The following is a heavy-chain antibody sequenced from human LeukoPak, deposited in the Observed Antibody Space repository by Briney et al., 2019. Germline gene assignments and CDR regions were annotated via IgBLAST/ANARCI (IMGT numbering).Heavy chain of an antibody. J-gene: IGHJ6*02. Sequence: PSETLSLTCAVYGGPFSGYYWSWIRQPPGKGLEWIGVINHSGSTNYNPSLKSRVTISVDTSKDQFSLRLSSVTAADTAVYYCASRGGPSIVGSGRQTYYYYYGMDVWGQGTTVTVSS. CDR3: ASRGGPSIVGSGRQTYYYYYGMDV. D-gene: IGHD3-10*01. CDR1: GGPFSGYY. CDR2: INHSGST. V-gene: IGHV4-34*01.